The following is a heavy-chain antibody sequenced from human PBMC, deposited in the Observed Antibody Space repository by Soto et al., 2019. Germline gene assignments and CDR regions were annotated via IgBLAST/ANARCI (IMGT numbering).Heavy chain of an antibody. CDR2: INAANGNT. D-gene: IGHD6-13*01. J-gene: IGHJ4*02. Sequence: QVQLVQSGAEVKKPGASVKVSCKASGYTFTSYAMHWVRQAPGQRLEWMGWINAANGNTKYSQKFRXXVTITRDTSAIISYMELSSLRSEATVVYYCARGSSWAHFDYWGQGTLVTVSS. V-gene: IGHV1-3*01. CDR3: ARGSSWAHFDY. CDR1: GYTFTSYA.